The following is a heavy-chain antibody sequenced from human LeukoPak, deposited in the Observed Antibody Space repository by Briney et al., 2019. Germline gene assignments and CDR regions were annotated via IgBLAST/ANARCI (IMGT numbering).Heavy chain of an antibody. D-gene: IGHD1-26*01. J-gene: IGHJ3*02. CDR1: GYTFTSYG. Sequence: GASVKVSCKASGYTFTSYGISWVRQAPGQGLEWMGWISAYNGNTNYAQKLQGRVTMTTDTSTSTAYMELRSLRSEDTAVYYCARYRPGATGSNAFDIWGQGTMVTVSS. CDR2: ISAYNGNT. V-gene: IGHV1-18*01. CDR3: ARYRPGATGSNAFDI.